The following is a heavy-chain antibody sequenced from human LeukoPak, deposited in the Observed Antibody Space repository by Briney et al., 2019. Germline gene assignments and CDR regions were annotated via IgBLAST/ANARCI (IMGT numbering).Heavy chain of an antibody. CDR3: ARALDYYGSEYYFDY. V-gene: IGHV4-59*01. D-gene: IGHD3-10*01. J-gene: IGHJ4*02. Sequence: PSETLSLTCTVSGGSISSYYWSWIRQPPGKGLEWIGYIYYSGSTNYNPSLKSRVTISADTSKNQFSLKLSSVTAADTAVYYCARALDYYGSEYYFDYWGQGTLVTVSS. CDR2: IYYSGST. CDR1: GGSISSYY.